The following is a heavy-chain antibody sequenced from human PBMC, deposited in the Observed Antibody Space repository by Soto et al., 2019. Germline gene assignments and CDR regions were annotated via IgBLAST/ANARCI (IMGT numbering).Heavy chain of an antibody. Sequence: QVQLVQSGAEVKKPGSSVKVSCKASGGTFSSYAISWVRQAPGQGLEWMGGIIPIYETTNYAQKFQGRVKITADESKSTAYMELSSLRSEDTALYYCARSQGSSTSLEIYYYYYYGMDVWSQGTTVTVSS. D-gene: IGHD2-2*01. J-gene: IGHJ6*02. CDR3: ARSQGSSTSLEIYYYYYYGMDV. CDR2: IIPIYETT. V-gene: IGHV1-69*01. CDR1: GGTFSSYA.